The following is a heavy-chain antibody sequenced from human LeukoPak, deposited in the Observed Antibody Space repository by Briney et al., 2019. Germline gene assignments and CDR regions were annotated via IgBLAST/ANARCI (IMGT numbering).Heavy chain of an antibody. D-gene: IGHD2-15*01. CDR2: IRYDGSNK. V-gene: IGHV3-30*02. Sequence: GGSLRLSCAASGFTFSSYGMHWVRQAPGKGLEWVAFIRYDGSNKYYADSVKGRFTISRDNAKNSLYLQMNSLRAEDTALYYCARDGVVVVAAYFDYWGQGTLVTVSS. CDR1: GFTFSSYG. CDR3: ARDGVVVVAAYFDY. J-gene: IGHJ4*02.